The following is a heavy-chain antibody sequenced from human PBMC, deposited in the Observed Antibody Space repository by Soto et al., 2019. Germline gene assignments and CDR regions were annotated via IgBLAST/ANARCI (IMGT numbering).Heavy chain of an antibody. Sequence: QVQLVQSGAEVKKPGASVKVSCKASGYTFTSYGISWVRQAPGQGLEWMGWISAYNGNTNYAQKLQGRVTMTTDTSTSTAYMELRSLRSEDTAVYYCARLRYYDFWSAYHIQDYWGQGTLVTVSS. CDR3: ARLRYYDFWSAYHIQDY. J-gene: IGHJ4*02. V-gene: IGHV1-18*01. CDR2: ISAYNGNT. D-gene: IGHD3-3*01. CDR1: GYTFTSYG.